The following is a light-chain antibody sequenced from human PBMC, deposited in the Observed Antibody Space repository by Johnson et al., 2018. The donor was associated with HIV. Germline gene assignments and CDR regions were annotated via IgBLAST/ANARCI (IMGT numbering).Light chain of an antibody. Sequence: QPVLTQPPSVSAAPGQKVTISCSGSTSNIGNNYVSWYQQLPGTAPKLLIYENNKRPSGIPDRFSGSKSGTSATLGITGLQPGDEAEYYFGTWDGRLRVYVFGTGTKVTVL. V-gene: IGLV1-51*02. CDR1: TSNIGNNY. J-gene: IGLJ1*01. CDR3: GTWDGRLRVYV. CDR2: ENN.